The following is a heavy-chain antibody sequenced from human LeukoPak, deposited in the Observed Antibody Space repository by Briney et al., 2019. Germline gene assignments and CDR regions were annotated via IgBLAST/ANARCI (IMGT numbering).Heavy chain of an antibody. V-gene: IGHV1-2*02. J-gene: IGHJ4*02. CDR1: GYTFTGYY. CDR3: AREFHPELERGLRKFDY. Sequence: ASVKVSCKASGYTFTGYYMHWVRQAPGQGLEWMGWINPTSGGTNYAQKFQGRVTMTRDTSISTAYMELSRLRSDDTAVYYCAREFHPELERGLRKFDYWGQGTLVTVSS. CDR2: INPTSGGT. D-gene: IGHD1-1*01.